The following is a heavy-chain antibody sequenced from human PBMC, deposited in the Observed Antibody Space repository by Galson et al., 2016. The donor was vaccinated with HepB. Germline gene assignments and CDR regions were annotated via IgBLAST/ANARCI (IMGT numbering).Heavy chain of an antibody. Sequence: SLRLSCAASGFTFSSYWMNWVRQAPGKGLEWVANIKEDGREQFYVDSVKGRFTISRDNAMNSLYLQMNSLRVEDTAIYYCARDSGWYFDPWGRGALVTVSS. CDR3: ARDSGWYFDP. CDR1: GFTFSSYW. CDR2: IKEDGREQ. D-gene: IGHD3-10*01. V-gene: IGHV3-7*03. J-gene: IGHJ2*01.